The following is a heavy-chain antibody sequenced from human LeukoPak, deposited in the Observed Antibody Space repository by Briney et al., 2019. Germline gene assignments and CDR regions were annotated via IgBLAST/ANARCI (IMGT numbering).Heavy chain of an antibody. CDR1: VFTLSSYG. Sequence: GGSLRLSCAASVFTLSSYGMHWVRQAPGKGLEWVAFIRYDGNNKYYVDSVKGRFTISRDNSKHTLYLQMNSLRAEDTAVYYCAKAPVGPAAIGYYMDVWGKGTTVTVSS. CDR3: AKAPVGPAAIGYYMDV. J-gene: IGHJ6*03. CDR2: IRYDGNNK. D-gene: IGHD2-2*01. V-gene: IGHV3-30*02.